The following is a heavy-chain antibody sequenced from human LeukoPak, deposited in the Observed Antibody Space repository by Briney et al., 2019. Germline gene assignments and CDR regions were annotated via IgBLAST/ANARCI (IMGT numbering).Heavy chain of an antibody. CDR3: ARGRIVGATPIDY. J-gene: IGHJ4*02. D-gene: IGHD1-26*01. CDR2: IYYSGST. CDR1: GGSISSYY. V-gene: IGHV4-59*01. Sequence: SETLSLTCTVSGGSISSYYWSWIRQPPGKGLEWIGYIYYSGSTNYNPSLKSRVTISVDTSKNQFSLKLSSVTAADTAVYYCARGRIVGATPIDYWGQGTLVAVSS.